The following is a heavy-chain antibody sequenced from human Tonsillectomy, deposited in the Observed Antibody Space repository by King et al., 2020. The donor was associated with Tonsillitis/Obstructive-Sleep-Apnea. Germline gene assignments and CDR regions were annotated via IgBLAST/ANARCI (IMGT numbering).Heavy chain of an antibody. Sequence: VQLQESGPGLVKPSETLSLTCTVSGGSISSYYWSWIRQPPGKGLEWIGYIYYSGSTNYNPSLKSRVTISVDTSKNQFSLKLSSVTAAATAVYYCARVYCSSTSCPPYNWFDPWGQGTLVTVSS. D-gene: IGHD2-2*01. CDR3: ARVYCSSTSCPPYNWFDP. V-gene: IGHV4-59*01. J-gene: IGHJ5*02. CDR1: GGSISSYY. CDR2: IYYSGST.